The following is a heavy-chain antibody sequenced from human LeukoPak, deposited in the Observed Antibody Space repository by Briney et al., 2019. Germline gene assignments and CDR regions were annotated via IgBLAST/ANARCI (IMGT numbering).Heavy chain of an antibody. D-gene: IGHD2-2*01. Sequence: SETLSLTCTVSGGSINNYYWSWIRQPPGKGLEWIGYIYYRGSTNYNPSLKSRVTFSVDTSKNQFSLKLNSVTAADTAVYYCAKCGTTCYANAFYIWGQGTMVTVSS. CDR2: IYYRGST. CDR3: AKCGTTCYANAFYI. V-gene: IGHV4-59*01. CDR1: GGSINNYY. J-gene: IGHJ3*02.